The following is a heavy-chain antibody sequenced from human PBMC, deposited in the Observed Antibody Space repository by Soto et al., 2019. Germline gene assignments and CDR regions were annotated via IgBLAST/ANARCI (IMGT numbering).Heavy chain of an antibody. CDR2: IIPIFGTA. D-gene: IGHD2-21*02. Sequence: SVKVSCKASGGTFSSYAISWVRQAPGQGLEWMGGIIPIFGTANYAQKFQGRVTITADESTSTAYMELSSLRSEDTAVYYCARGSRLAYCGGDCSNWFDPWGQGTLVTVSS. CDR1: GGTFSSYA. V-gene: IGHV1-69*13. CDR3: ARGSRLAYCGGDCSNWFDP. J-gene: IGHJ5*02.